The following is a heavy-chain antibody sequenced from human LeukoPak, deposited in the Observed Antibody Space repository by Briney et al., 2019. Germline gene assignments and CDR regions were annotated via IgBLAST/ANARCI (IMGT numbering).Heavy chain of an antibody. CDR3: ARDASAPSDAFDL. CDR2: INPNSGGT. Sequence: ASVKVSCKASGYAFTGYYMHWVRQAPGQGLEWMGWINPNSGGTNYAQKFQGRVTMTRDTSISTAYMELSRLRSDDTAVYYCARDASAPSDAFDLWGQGTMVTVSS. CDR1: GYAFTGYY. D-gene: IGHD6-6*01. V-gene: IGHV1-2*02. J-gene: IGHJ3*01.